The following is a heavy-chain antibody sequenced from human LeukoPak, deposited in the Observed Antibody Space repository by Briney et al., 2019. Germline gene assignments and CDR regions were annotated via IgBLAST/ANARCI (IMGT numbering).Heavy chain of an antibody. CDR2: ISGSGGST. J-gene: IGHJ4*02. Sequence: PGGSLRLSCAASGVTFRSYAMSGVRQAPGEGLEGGAAISGSGGSTYYADSVEGRFTSSKDNAKNTLYLQMTSLRAEDTAVYYCAKISGYKTKDSSSSPDYWGQGTLVTVSS. D-gene: IGHD6-6*01. CDR1: GVTFRSYA. CDR3: AKISGYKTKDSSSSPDY. V-gene: IGHV3-23*01.